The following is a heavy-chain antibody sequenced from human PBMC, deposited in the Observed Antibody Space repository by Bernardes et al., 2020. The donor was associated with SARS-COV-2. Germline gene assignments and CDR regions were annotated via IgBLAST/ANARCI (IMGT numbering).Heavy chain of an antibody. CDR3: AQRRGLDIAAAGAGFDT. J-gene: IGHJ4*02. Sequence: SGHTLGKPTETLTVTCPLSGTSVNPRGVGVGWIRQSPGKALEWLATLFWNNNERYNPSLRNRLSVTRDSSENQVVLEMTNMDPLDTATYFCAQRRGLDIAAAGAGFDTWGQGTLVTVS. D-gene: IGHD6-13*01. CDR2: LFWNNNE. CDR1: GTSVNPRGVG. V-gene: IGHV2-5*01.